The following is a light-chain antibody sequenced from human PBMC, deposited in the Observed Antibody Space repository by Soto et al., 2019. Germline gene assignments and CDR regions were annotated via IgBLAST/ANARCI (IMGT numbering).Light chain of an antibody. J-gene: IGKJ4*01. V-gene: IGKV3-15*01. CDR2: GAS. Sequence: EIVLTQSPATLSLSPGERATLSCRASQSVRSNLAWYQQKPGQAPRLLIYGASTGATGIPARFSGSGSGTEFTLTISSLQSEDFAVYYCQQYHDWPLTFGGGTKVEIK. CDR3: QQYHDWPLT. CDR1: QSVRSN.